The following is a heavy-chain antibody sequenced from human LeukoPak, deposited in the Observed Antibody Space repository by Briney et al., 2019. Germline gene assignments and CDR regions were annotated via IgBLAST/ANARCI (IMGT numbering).Heavy chain of an antibody. D-gene: IGHD1-26*01. CDR2: ISINTDT. Sequence: TGGSLTLSCAASGISVTGNYMSWVRQPPGKGLEWVSFISINTDTFYADSVRGRFTISRDSSENTLFLQMNSLRDEDSAVYYCAIAQSWDELFDFWGQGTLVTVSS. CDR3: AIAQSWDELFDF. V-gene: IGHV3-53*01. CDR1: GISVTGNY. J-gene: IGHJ4*02.